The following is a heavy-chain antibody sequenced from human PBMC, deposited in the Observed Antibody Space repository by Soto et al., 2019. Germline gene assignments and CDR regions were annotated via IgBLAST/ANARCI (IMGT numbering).Heavy chain of an antibody. CDR2: INSDGSST. CDR1: GFTFSSYW. V-gene: IGHV3-74*01. Sequence: EVQLVESGGGLVQPGGSLRLSCAASGFTFSSYWMHWVRQAPGKGLVWVSRINSDGSSTSYADSVKGRFTISRDHAKNTLYLQMNSARAADTAVYYCARDHVVSRNWFDPWGQGTLVTVSS. CDR3: ARDHVVSRNWFDP. D-gene: IGHD2-21*01. J-gene: IGHJ5*02.